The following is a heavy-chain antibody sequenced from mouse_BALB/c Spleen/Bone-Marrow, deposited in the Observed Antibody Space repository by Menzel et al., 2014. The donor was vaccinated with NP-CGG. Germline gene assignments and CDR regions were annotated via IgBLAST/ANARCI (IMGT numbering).Heavy chain of an antibody. CDR3: ARRKSGKGYFDY. V-gene: IGHV2-2*01. CDR1: GFSLTSYG. Sequence: VKLMESGPGLVKPSQSLSITCTVSGFSLTSYGVHWVRQSPGKGLEWLGVIWGGGSTDYNAAFISRLSISKDNSKSQVFFKMNSLLADYTAIYYCARRKSGKGYFDYWGQGPTLTVSS. J-gene: IGHJ2*01. CDR2: IWGGGST. D-gene: IGHD1-3*01.